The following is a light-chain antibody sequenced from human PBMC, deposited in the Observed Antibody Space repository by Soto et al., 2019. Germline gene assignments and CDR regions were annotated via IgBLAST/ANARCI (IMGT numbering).Light chain of an antibody. CDR1: SSNIGSNT. J-gene: IGLJ3*02. V-gene: IGLV1-44*01. Sequence: VLTQPPSASGTPGQRVTISCSGSSSNIGSNTVNWYQQLPGTAPKLLIYSNNQRPSGVPDRFSGSKSGTSASLAISGLQSEDEADYYCAAWDDSLNGVFGGGTKVTVL. CDR2: SNN. CDR3: AAWDDSLNGV.